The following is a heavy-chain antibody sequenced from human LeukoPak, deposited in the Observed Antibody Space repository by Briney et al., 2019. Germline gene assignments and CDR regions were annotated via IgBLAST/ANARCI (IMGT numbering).Heavy chain of an antibody. V-gene: IGHV3-30*03. CDR3: ARRWDYDILTGYMHYYGMDV. CDR2: ISYDGSNK. D-gene: IGHD3-9*01. Sequence: GGPLRLSCAASGFTFSSYGMHWVRQAPGKGLEWVAVISYDGSNKYYADSVKGRFTISRDNSKNTLYLQMNSLRAEVTAVYYCARRWDYDILTGYMHYYGMDVWGQGTTVTVSS. J-gene: IGHJ6*02. CDR1: GFTFSSYG.